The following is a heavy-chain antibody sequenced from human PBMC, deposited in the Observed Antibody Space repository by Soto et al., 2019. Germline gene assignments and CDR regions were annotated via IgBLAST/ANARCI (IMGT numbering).Heavy chain of an antibody. J-gene: IGHJ4*02. CDR1: AASIASDHY. CDR3: ARRYGSCFDY. CDR2: IYYGGST. Sequence: PSETLSLTCAVSAASIASDHYWVWIRQPPGKGLEWIGSIYYGGSTNYNPSLKSRVTISVDTSKNQFSLKLSSVTAADTAVYYCARRYGSCFDYWGQGTLVTVSS. V-gene: IGHV4-38-2*01. D-gene: IGHD5-18*01.